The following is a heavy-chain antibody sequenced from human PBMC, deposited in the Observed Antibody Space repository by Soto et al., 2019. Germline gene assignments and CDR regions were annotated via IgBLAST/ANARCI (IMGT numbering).Heavy chain of an antibody. CDR1: GDSITSGGYF. V-gene: IGHV4-30-2*01. D-gene: IGHD3-10*01. CDR2: IFPSGNT. J-gene: IGHJ3*01. CDR3: ARARRETMNPGSAYDV. Sequence: QLQLQESGSGLVRPSQTLSLTCTVSGDSITSGGYFWNWIRQPPGAGLEWIGYIFPSGNTYYNPALKSRVTISMDASNHQFSLELTSVTAADTAVYYCARARRETMNPGSAYDVWGQGTMVTVSS.